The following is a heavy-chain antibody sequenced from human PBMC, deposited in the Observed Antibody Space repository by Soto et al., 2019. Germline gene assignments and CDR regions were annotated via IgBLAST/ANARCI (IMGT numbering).Heavy chain of an antibody. J-gene: IGHJ6*02. D-gene: IGHD4-17*01. Sequence: QVQLVQSGAEVKKPGSSVKVSCKASGGTCSSYAISWVRQAPGQGLEWMGGIIPIFGTANYAQTLQGRVTMTADEYTSTAYMELSSLRSDDTAVYYCARTYDDYGYAPFYYYGMDVWGQGTTVTVSS. V-gene: IGHV1-69*01. CDR3: ARTYDDYGYAPFYYYGMDV. CDR1: GGTCSSYA. CDR2: IIPIFGTA.